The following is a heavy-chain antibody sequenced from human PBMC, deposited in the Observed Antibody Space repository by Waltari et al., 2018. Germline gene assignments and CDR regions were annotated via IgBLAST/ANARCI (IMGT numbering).Heavy chain of an antibody. Sequence: EVQLVESGGGLVQPGRSLRLSCTASGFSFGDYAMSWVRQAPGKGLEWVSFIRSKADGGTTEYAASVKGRFNISRDDSKSIAYLQMNSLKTEDTAVYYCTRDRYCSGGRCYASNDYWGQGTLVTVSS. CDR2: IRSKADGGTT. CDR1: GFSFGDYA. J-gene: IGHJ4*02. CDR3: TRDRYCSGGRCYASNDY. V-gene: IGHV3-49*04. D-gene: IGHD2-15*01.